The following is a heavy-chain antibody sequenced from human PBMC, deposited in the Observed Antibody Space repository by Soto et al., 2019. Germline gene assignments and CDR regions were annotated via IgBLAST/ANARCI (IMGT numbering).Heavy chain of an antibody. D-gene: IGHD3-22*01. J-gene: IGHJ6*02. CDR3: ARFLRGYYDSSGYIYYYYYGMDV. V-gene: IGHV1-69*13. CDR2: IIPIFGTA. Sequence: SVKVSCKASGGTFSSYAISWVRQAPGQGLEWMGGIIPIFGTANYAQKFQGRVTITADESTSTAYMELSSLRSEDTAVYYCARFLRGYYDSSGYIYYYYYGMDVWGQGTTVTVSS. CDR1: GGTFSSYA.